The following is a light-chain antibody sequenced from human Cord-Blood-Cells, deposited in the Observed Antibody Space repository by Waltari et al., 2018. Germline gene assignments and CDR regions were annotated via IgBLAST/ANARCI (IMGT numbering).Light chain of an antibody. CDR1: QSIRSW. Sequence: DIQMTQSPSTLSASVGDRVTITCRASQSIRSWLACYQQKPGKAPKLLIYKASSLESGVPSRFSGSGSGTEFTLTISSLQPDDFATYYCQQYNSWTFGQGTKVEIK. CDR2: KAS. CDR3: QQYNSWT. J-gene: IGKJ1*01. V-gene: IGKV1-5*03.